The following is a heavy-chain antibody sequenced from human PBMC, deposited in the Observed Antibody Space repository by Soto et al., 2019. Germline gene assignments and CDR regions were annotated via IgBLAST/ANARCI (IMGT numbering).Heavy chain of an antibody. V-gene: IGHV1-69*12. CDR3: AKHYDNWDYYCGMDV. J-gene: IGHJ6*02. D-gene: IGHD3-22*01. CDR1: GGTFSSYA. CDR2: IIPIFGTA. Sequence: QVQLVQSGAEVKKPGSSVKVSCKASGGTFSSYAISWVRQAPGQGLEWMGGIIPIFGTADYAQKFQGRVTITADESTSTAYMELSSLRSEDPAVYYCAKHYDNWDYYCGMDVWGQGTTVTVSS.